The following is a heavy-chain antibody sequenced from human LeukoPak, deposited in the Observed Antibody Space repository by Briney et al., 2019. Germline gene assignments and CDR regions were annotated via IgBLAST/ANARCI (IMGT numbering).Heavy chain of an antibody. D-gene: IGHD7-27*01. Sequence: KPSETLSLTCTVSGGSISSYYWSWIRQPPGKGLEWIGYISYSGRTNYNPSLKSRVTISVDTSKNQFSLRLSSVTAADTAVYYCARKTGDLYYFDYWGQGTLVTVCS. CDR2: ISYSGRT. J-gene: IGHJ4*02. CDR3: ARKTGDLYYFDY. CDR1: GGSISSYY. V-gene: IGHV4-59*01.